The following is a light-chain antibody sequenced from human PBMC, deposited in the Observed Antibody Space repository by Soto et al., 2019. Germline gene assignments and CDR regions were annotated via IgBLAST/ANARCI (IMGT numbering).Light chain of an antibody. V-gene: IGKV3-15*01. CDR2: GAS. CDR1: QSVSSN. Sequence: EIVMTQSPATLPVSPGERATLSFSSSQSVSSNLAWYQQKPGQAPRLLIYGASTRATGIPARFSGSGSGTEFTLTISSLQSEDFAVYYCQQYNNWPTWTFGQGTKVDI. J-gene: IGKJ1*01. CDR3: QQYNNWPTWT.